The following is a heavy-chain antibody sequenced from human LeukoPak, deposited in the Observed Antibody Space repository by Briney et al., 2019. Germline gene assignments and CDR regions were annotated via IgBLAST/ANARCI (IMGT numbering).Heavy chain of an antibody. V-gene: IGHV3-33*08. Sequence: GGSLRLSCAASGFTFSSYEMSWVRQAPGKGLEWVAVIWYDGSNKYYADSVKGRFTISRDNSKNTLYLQMNSLRAEDTAVYYCARDPYANDYSNYYFDYWGQGTLVTVSS. J-gene: IGHJ4*02. D-gene: IGHD4-11*01. CDR1: GFTFSSYE. CDR3: ARDPYANDYSNYYFDY. CDR2: IWYDGSNK.